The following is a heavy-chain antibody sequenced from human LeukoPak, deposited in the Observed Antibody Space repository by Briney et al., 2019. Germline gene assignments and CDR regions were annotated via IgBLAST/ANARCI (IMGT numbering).Heavy chain of an antibody. D-gene: IGHD5-12*01. CDR1: GYSFTSYW. Sequence: GESLKISCKGSGYSFTSYWIGWVRQMPGKGLEWMGIIDPGDSDIRYSPSFQGQVTISADKSISTAYLQWSALKASDTAMYCCARRGLNWFDPWGQGTLVTVSS. J-gene: IGHJ5*02. CDR2: IDPGDSDI. CDR3: ARRGLNWFDP. V-gene: IGHV5-51*01.